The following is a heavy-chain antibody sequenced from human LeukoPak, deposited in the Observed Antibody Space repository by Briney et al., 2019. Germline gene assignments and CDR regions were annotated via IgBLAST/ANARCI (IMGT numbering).Heavy chain of an antibody. J-gene: IGHJ3*02. Sequence: GGALRVSCAASGFTFSSYLMHWVRQAPGKGLGWVSSINRDGSRKSYADSEKGRFTISRDNAKNTLYLQMNSQRAEDTAVYYCAREGVVIAPDAFDIWGQGTMVTVSS. CDR1: GFTFSSYL. D-gene: IGHD3-22*01. CDR2: INRDGSRK. V-gene: IGHV3-74*01. CDR3: AREGVVIAPDAFDI.